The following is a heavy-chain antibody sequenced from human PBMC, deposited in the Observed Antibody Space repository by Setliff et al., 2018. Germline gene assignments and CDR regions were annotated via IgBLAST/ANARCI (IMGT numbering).Heavy chain of an antibody. J-gene: IGHJ4*02. CDR3: ARDLVGYCSGGSCYDWDY. CDR2: ISAYNGNT. CDR1: GYTFTSYG. V-gene: IGHV1-18*01. Sequence: KVSCKASGYTFTSYGISWVRQAPGQGLEWMGWISAYNGNTNYAQKLQGRVTMTTDTSTSTAYMELRSLRSDDTAVYYCARDLVGYCSGGSCYDWDYWGQGTLVTVSS. D-gene: IGHD2-15*01.